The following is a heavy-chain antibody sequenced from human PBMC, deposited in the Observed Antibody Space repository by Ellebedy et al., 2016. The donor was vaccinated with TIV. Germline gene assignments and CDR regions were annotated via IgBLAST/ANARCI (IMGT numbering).Heavy chain of an antibody. CDR3: ARELAYYSNNGYYYLRGFDV. CDR1: DYSISSGYF. J-gene: IGHJ3*01. D-gene: IGHD3-22*01. Sequence: MPSETLSLTCTVYDYSISSGYFWGWIRQHPGKGREWSGSIHNSGPNYYNPSLKSRLTISVDTSKNQFSLNLSSVTAIDTAVYYCARELAYYSNNGYYYLRGFDVWGRGTMATVSS. V-gene: IGHV4-38-2*02. CDR2: IHNSGPN.